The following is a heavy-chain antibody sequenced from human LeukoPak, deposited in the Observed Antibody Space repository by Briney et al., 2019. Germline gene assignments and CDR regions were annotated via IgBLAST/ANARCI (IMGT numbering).Heavy chain of an antibody. CDR2: IIPIFGTA. CDR1: GGTFSSYA. CDR3: ARAHYGDYVYYYFDY. Sequence: SVKVSCKASGGTFSSYAISWVRQALGQGLEWMGGIIPIFGTANYAQKFQGRVTITADESTSTAYMELSSLRSEDTAVYYCARAHYGDYVYYYFDYWGQGTLVTVSS. J-gene: IGHJ4*02. D-gene: IGHD4-17*01. V-gene: IGHV1-69*13.